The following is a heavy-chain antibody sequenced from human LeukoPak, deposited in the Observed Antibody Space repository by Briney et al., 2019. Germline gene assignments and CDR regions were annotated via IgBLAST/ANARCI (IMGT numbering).Heavy chain of an antibody. CDR2: IYYSGST. CDR3: ARQEGITLFGVIAPFDY. J-gene: IGHJ4*02. CDR1: GVSISSSSYY. V-gene: IGHV4-39*07. D-gene: IGHD3-3*01. Sequence: SETLSLTCTVSGVSISSSSYYWGWIRQPPGKGLEWIGSIYYSGSTYYNPSLKSRVTISVDMSRTHVSLKLTSVTAADTAVYYCARQEGITLFGVIAPFDYWGQGALVTVSS.